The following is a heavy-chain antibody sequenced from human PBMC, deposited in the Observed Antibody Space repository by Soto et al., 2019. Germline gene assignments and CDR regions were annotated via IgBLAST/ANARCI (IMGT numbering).Heavy chain of an antibody. Sequence: QVQLVESGGGVVQPGRSLRLSCAASGFTFSDYDMHWVRQAPGKGLEWVAVISFHGRNKYYANSVKDRFTVSRDNSKNTLYLQMTSLRAEDTAVYYCAKLTSYYYDNSGVAYWGQGTLVTVSS. J-gene: IGHJ4*02. CDR2: ISFHGRNK. V-gene: IGHV3-30*18. D-gene: IGHD3-22*01. CDR1: GFTFSDYD. CDR3: AKLTSYYYDNSGVAY.